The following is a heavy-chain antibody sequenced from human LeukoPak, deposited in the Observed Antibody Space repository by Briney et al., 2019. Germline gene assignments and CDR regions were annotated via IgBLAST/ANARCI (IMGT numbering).Heavy chain of an antibody. CDR1: GFTLGGYG. D-gene: IGHD1-14*01. CDR2: IAYDGSRA. Sequence: GGSLRLSCAGSGFTLGGYGMHWFRQTPGKGLEWVAVIAYDGSRAFYADSVKGRFTISRDDSKNTMSVQMDDLRAEDTAVYYCTRYNNDHFDYWGQGTLVTVSS. CDR3: TRYNNDHFDY. J-gene: IGHJ4*02. V-gene: IGHV3-33*01.